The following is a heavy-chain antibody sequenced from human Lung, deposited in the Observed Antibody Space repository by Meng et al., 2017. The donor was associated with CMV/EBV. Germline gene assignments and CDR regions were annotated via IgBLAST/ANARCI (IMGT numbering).Heavy chain of an antibody. D-gene: IGHD6-13*01. J-gene: IGHJ4*02. V-gene: IGHV1-2*02. Sequence: SXXVSXKTSGYKFTDYYLHWVRQAPGQGLEWMGWLNPEGGGTNSAQKFKGRVTMTRNTSITEAYMERSRLTSDDTAVYCCARGADSSSWYSPNDSWGQGTLVTVSS. CDR1: GYKFTDYY. CDR3: ARGADSSSWYSPNDS. CDR2: LNPEGGGT.